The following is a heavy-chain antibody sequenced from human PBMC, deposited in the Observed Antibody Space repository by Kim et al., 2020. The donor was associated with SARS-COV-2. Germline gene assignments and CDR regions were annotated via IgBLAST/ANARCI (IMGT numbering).Heavy chain of an antibody. V-gene: IGHV3-30*07. CDR3: ARKAGLADYYYGMDV. Sequence: DAVKGRFTISRDNSKNTLYLQMNSLRAEDTAVYYCARKAGLADYYYGMDVWGQGTTVTVSS. D-gene: IGHD6-13*01. J-gene: IGHJ6*02.